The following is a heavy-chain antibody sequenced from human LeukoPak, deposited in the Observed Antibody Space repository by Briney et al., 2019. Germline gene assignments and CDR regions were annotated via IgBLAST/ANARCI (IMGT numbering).Heavy chain of an antibody. CDR2: VNPSSGGT. CDR1: GYSFTDYY. Sequence: ASVKVSCKTSGYSFTDYYMHWVRQAPGQGLEWMGWVNPSSGGTSSAQKFQGRVTMTRDTSITTVYMEVRWLTSDDTAVYYCARADRLHGGPYLIGPWGQGTLVTVSS. J-gene: IGHJ5*02. V-gene: IGHV1-2*02. CDR3: ARADRLHGGPYLIGP. D-gene: IGHD2-21*01.